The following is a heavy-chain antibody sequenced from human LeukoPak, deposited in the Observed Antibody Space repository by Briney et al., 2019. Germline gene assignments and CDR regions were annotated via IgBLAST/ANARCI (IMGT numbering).Heavy chain of an antibody. J-gene: IGHJ4*02. V-gene: IGHV3-30*04. Sequence: GRSLRLSCAASGFTFSSYAMHWVRQAPGKGLEWVAVISYDGSNKYYADSVKGRFTISRDNSKNTLYLQMNSLRAEDTAVYYCARDLSAEGSNGELDYWGQGTLVTVSS. CDR1: GFTFSSYA. CDR2: ISYDGSNK. CDR3: ARDLSAEGSNGELDY. D-gene: IGHD3-3*01.